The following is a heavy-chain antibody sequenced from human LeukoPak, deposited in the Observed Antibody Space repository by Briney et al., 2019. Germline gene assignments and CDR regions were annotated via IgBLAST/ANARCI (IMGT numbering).Heavy chain of an antibody. CDR2: IRAYNGNT. J-gene: IGHJ2*01. Sequence: ASLKDSCKPPGYTPTSDSISWVRPAPRQGLERMGRIRAYNGNTNYAQDLQSRVTTTTETSTSTAYIELRSLRSDDTAVYCCARDRPLVVAATSTRYLDLWPRSTVDSLL. CDR3: ARDRPLVVAATSTRYLDL. CDR1: GYTPTSDS. D-gene: IGHD2-15*01. V-gene: IGHV1-18*01.